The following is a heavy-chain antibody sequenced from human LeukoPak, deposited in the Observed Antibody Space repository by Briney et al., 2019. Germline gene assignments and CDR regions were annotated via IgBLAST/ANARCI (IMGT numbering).Heavy chain of an antibody. CDR1: GGSISSYY. CDR3: ASHSSSSSLFDY. J-gene: IGHJ4*02. CDR2: IYTSGST. V-gene: IGHV4-4*09. Sequence: SETLSLTCTVSGGSISSYYWSWIRQPPGKGLEWIGYIYTSGSTNYNPSLKSRVTISVGTSMNQFSLKLRSVTAADTAVYYCASHSSSSSLFDYWGQGTLVTVSS. D-gene: IGHD6-6*01.